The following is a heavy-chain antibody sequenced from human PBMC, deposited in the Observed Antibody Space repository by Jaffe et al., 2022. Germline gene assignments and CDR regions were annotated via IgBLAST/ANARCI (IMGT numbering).Heavy chain of an antibody. CDR1: GGSISSYY. D-gene: IGHD2-2*03. CDR3: ARVPKLSWIPRVYYYMDV. CDR2: IYYSGST. V-gene: IGHV4-59*01. J-gene: IGHJ6*03. Sequence: QVQLQESGPGLVKPSETLSLTCTVSGGSISSYYWSWIRQPPGKGLEWIGYIYYSGSTNYNPSLKSRVTISVDTSKNQFSLKLSSVTAADTAVYYCARVPKLSWIPRVYYYMDVWGKGTTVTVSS.